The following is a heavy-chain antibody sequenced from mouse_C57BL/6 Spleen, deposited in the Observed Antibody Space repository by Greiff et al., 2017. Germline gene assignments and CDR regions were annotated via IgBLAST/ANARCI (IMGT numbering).Heavy chain of an antibody. Sequence: VQLQQSGAELARPGASVKLSCKASGYTFTSYGISWVKQRPGQGLEWIGEIYPRSGNTYYNEKFKGKATLTADKSSSTAYMELRSLTSEDSAVYFCARSGYDCDGAWFAYWGQGTLVTVSA. V-gene: IGHV1-81*01. J-gene: IGHJ3*01. D-gene: IGHD2-4*01. CDR1: GYTFTSYG. CDR2: IYPRSGNT. CDR3: ARSGYDCDGAWFAY.